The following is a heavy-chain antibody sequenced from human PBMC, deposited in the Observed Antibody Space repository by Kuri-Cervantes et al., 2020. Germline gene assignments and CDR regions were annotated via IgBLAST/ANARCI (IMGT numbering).Heavy chain of an antibody. CDR3: ARDPGNVPAAIPLYYYYGMDV. J-gene: IGHJ6*02. D-gene: IGHD2-2*02. CDR1: GYTFTSYG. CDR2: ISAYNGNT. V-gene: IGHV1-18*01. Sequence: ASVKVSCKASGYTFTSYGISWVRQAPGQGLEWMGWISAYNGNTNYAQKLQGRVTMTTDTSTSTAYMELSSLRSDDTAVYYCARDPGNVPAAIPLYYYYGMDVWGQGTTVTVSS.